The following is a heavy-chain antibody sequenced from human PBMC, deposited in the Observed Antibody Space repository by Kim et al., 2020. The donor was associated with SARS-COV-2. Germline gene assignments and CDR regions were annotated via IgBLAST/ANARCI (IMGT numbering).Heavy chain of an antibody. CDR1: GYSFTPYT. J-gene: IGHJ3*02. CDR2: MNTNTGFP. CDR3: ARVKGDGSGPHDAFAI. Sequence: ASVKVSCKASGYSFTPYTIIWVRQTPGQGLEWMGWMNTNTGFPTYAQDFTGRFVFSLDPSVSATYLEITGLKAEDTAVYYCARVKGDGSGPHDAFAIWGQ. V-gene: IGHV7-4-1*02. D-gene: IGHD3-10*01.